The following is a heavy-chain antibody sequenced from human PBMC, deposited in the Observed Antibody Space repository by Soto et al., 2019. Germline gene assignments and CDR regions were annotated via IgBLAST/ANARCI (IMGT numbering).Heavy chain of an antibody. J-gene: IGHJ4*02. Sequence: GSLRLSCAASGFSFSTFWMSWVRQAPGKGLEWVANIKEDGSEKYYVDSVKGRFTISRDNAKNSVYLQMNSLRAEDTAVYFCTRGLPYDFWGQGTLVTVSS. D-gene: IGHD4-17*01. CDR2: IKEDGSEK. CDR3: TRGLPYDF. V-gene: IGHV3-7*03. CDR1: GFSFSTFW.